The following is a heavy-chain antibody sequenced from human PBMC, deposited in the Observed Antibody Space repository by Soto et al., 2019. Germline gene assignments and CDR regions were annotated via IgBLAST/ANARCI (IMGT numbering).Heavy chain of an antibody. J-gene: IGHJ4*02. CDR2: ISWNSGSI. CDR3: AKDLNWNQNGHFDY. CDR1: GFTFDDYA. V-gene: IGHV3-9*01. Sequence: TGGSLRLSCAASGFTFDDYAMHWVRQAPGKGLEWVSGISWNSGSIGYADSVKGRFTISRDNAKNSLYLQMNSLRAEDTALYYCAKDLNWNQNGHFDYWGQGTLVTVS. D-gene: IGHD1-1*01.